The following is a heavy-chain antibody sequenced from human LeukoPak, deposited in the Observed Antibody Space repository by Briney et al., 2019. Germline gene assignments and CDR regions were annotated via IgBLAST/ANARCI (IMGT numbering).Heavy chain of an antibody. CDR2: IRYDGSNK. D-gene: IGHD3-22*01. CDR3: ANPIGYYDSSGLEGFDY. Sequence: GGSLRLSCATSGFTFSSYGMHWVRQAPGKGLEWVAFIRYDGSNKYYADSVKGRFTISRDNSKNTLYLQMNSLRAEDTAVYYCANPIGYYDSSGLEGFDYWGQGTLVTVSS. V-gene: IGHV3-30*02. J-gene: IGHJ4*02. CDR1: GFTFSSYG.